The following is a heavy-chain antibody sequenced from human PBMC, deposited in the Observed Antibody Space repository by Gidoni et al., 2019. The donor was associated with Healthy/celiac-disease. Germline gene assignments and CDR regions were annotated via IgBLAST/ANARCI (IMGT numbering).Heavy chain of an antibody. CDR3: ARLGVDPHFDY. CDR1: GGSISSSSYY. CDR2: IYYSGST. V-gene: IGHV4-39*01. Sequence: QLQLQESGPGLVKPSETLSLTCTVSGGSISSSSYYWGWIRQPPGKGLEWIGSIYYSGSTYYNTSLKSRVTISVDTSKNQFSLKLSSVTAADTAVYYCARLGVDPHFDYWGQGTLVTVSS. J-gene: IGHJ4*02.